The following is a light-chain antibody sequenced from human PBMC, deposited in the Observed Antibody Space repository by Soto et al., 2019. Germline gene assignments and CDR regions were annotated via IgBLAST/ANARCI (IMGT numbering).Light chain of an antibody. CDR2: EVS. V-gene: IGLV2-14*01. CDR1: SSDVGGYNY. CDR3: ISYTSSSTPFV. J-gene: IGLJ1*01. Sequence: SALTQPASVSGSPGQSITISCTGTSSDVGGYNYVSWYQQHPGKAPKLMIYEVSNRPSGVSTRFSGSKSGNTASLTISGLQAEDEADYYCISYTSSSTPFVFGTGTKLTVL.